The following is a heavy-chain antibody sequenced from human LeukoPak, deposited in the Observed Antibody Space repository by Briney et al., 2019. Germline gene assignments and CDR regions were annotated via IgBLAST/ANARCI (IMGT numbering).Heavy chain of an antibody. CDR1: GFTFSNCA. CDR3: AKGEALVYSTVNWFDP. D-gene: IGHD4-11*01. CDR2: ISGSGTTT. J-gene: IGHJ5*02. Sequence: GGSLRLSCGASGFTFSNCAMSWVRQAPGKGLEWVSVISGSGTTTNYGDSVRGRFTISRGNSKNTLFLQMNDLRVEDTAIYYCAKGEALVYSTVNWFDPWGQGTLVTVSS. V-gene: IGHV3-23*01.